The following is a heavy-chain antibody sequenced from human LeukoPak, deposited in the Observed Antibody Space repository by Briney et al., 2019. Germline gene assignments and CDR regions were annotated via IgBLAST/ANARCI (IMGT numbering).Heavy chain of an antibody. V-gene: IGHV3-21*01. CDR1: GFTFSDYS. CDR2: ISSTSRYI. CDR3: ARGLAGSGSGGFDS. D-gene: IGHD3-10*01. J-gene: IGHJ4*02. Sequence: GGSLRLSCAASGFTFSDYSMNWVRRAPGKGLEWLSSISSTSRYIYYADSVKGRFTISRDNAKSSLYLQMNSLRGEDTAVYYCARGLAGSGSGGFDSWGQGTLVTVSS.